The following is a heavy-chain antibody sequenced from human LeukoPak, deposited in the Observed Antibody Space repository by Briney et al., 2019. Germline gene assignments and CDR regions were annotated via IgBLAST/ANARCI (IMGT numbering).Heavy chain of an antibody. V-gene: IGHV3-30-3*01. CDR3: ARGKTYYYDSSGDY. D-gene: IGHD3-22*01. CDR1: GCTVSSNY. J-gene: IGHJ4*02. CDR2: ISYDGNNK. Sequence: GGSLRLSCAASGCTVSSNYMSWVRQAPGKGLEWVAVISYDGNNKYYAYSVKGRFTISRDNSKNTLYLQMTSLRSEDTAVYYCARGKTYYYDSSGDYWGQGTLVTVSS.